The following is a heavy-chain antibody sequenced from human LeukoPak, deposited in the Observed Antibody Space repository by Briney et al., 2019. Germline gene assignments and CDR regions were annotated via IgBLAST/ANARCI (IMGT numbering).Heavy chain of an antibody. CDR3: VRDEWFGEYAY. CDR2: ISSNSNI. CDR1: GFTFSSYS. D-gene: IGHD3-10*01. Sequence: GGSLRLSCAASGFTFSSYSMNWVRQAPGKGLEWVSSISSNSNIYYADSVKGRFTISRDNFKNTMYLQMSSLRDEDTAVYYCVRDEWFGEYAYWGQGTLVTVSS. V-gene: IGHV3-21*04. J-gene: IGHJ4*02.